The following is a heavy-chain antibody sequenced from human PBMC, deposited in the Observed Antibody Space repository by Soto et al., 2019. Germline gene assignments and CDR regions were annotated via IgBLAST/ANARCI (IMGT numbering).Heavy chain of an antibody. CDR1: GFTFSTYG. V-gene: IGHV3-33*06. CDR2: IWYDGSNK. J-gene: IGHJ5*02. D-gene: IGHD6-19*01. Sequence: PGGSLRLSCAPSGFTFSTYGMHWVRQAPGKGLEWVALIWYDGSNKYYADSVKGRFTISRDNSKNTLYLQMNSLRAEDTAIYYCAKSYNSGWFSGDWFDPWGQGTLVTVSS. CDR3: AKSYNSGWFSGDWFDP.